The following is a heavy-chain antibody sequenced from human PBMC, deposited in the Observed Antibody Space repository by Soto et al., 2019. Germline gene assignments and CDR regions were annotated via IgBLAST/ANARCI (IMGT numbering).Heavy chain of an antibody. D-gene: IGHD2-8*02. Sequence: EVQLVESGGGLVQPGGSLRLSCAASGFTFSNDWMHWVRQAAGKGLLWVSRINMDGSSTNYADSVKGRFTISRDNAKNTLYLQMNSLRVDDTAIYFCARGPRGVYGNDYWGQGALVTVSS. J-gene: IGHJ4*02. CDR2: INMDGSST. CDR1: GFTFSNDW. CDR3: ARGPRGVYGNDY. V-gene: IGHV3-74*01.